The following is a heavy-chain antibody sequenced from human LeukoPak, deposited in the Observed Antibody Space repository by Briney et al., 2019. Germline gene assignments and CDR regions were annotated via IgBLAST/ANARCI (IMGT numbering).Heavy chain of an antibody. Sequence: SETLSLTCTVSGGSISSYYWSWIRQPPGKGLEWIGYIYYSGSTNYNPSLKSRVTISVDTSKNQFSLKLSSVTAADTAVYYCARDLHSSSWCIAFDIWGQGTMVTVSS. CDR3: ARDLHSSSWCIAFDI. D-gene: IGHD6-13*01. V-gene: IGHV4-59*01. CDR2: IYYSGST. CDR1: GGSISSYY. J-gene: IGHJ3*02.